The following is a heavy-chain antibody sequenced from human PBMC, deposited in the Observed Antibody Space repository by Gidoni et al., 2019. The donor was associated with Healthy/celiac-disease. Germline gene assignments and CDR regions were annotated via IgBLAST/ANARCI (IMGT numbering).Heavy chain of an antibody. CDR3: TTDLHLGYAWDYFDY. J-gene: IGHJ4*02. CDR2: IKSKTDGGTT. Sequence: EVQLVESGGGLVKHGGSLRLSCAASGFTFSNSWMSWVRQAPGKGLEWVGRIKSKTDGGTTDYAAPVKGIFTISRDDSKNTLYLQMNSLKTEDTAVYYCTTDLHLGYAWDYFDYWGQGTLVTVSS. CDR1: GFTFSNSW. D-gene: IGHD5-12*01. V-gene: IGHV3-15*01.